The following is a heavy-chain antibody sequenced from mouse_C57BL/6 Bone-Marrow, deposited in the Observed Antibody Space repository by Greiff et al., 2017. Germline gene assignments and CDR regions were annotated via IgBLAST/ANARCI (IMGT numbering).Heavy chain of an antibody. J-gene: IGHJ1*03. V-gene: IGHV1-81*01. CDR3: ASSYWYFDV. CDR1: GYTFTSYG. CDR2: IYPRSGNT. Sequence: VMLVESGAELARPGASVKLSCKASGYTFTSYGISWVKQRTGQGLEWIGEIYPRSGNTYYNEKFKGKATLTADKSSSTADMELRSLTSEDSAVYFCASSYWYFDVWGTGTTVTVSS.